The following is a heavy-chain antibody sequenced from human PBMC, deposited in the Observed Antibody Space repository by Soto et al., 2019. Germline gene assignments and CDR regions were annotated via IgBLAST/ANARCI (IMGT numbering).Heavy chain of an antibody. V-gene: IGHV4-34*01. J-gene: IGHJ5*02. CDR3: ARGHTHYDILTGYYISAWFDP. CDR2: INHSGST. D-gene: IGHD3-9*01. CDR1: GGSFSGYY. Sequence: QVQLQQWGAGLLKPSETLSLTCAVYGGSFSGYYWSWIRQPPGKGLEWIGEINHSGSTNYNPSLKRRVTISVDTSKNQFSLKLSSVTAADTAVYYCARGHTHYDILTGYYISAWFDPWGQGTLVTVSS.